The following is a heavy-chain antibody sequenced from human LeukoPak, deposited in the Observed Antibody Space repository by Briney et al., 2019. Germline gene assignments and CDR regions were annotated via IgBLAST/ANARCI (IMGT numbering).Heavy chain of an antibody. V-gene: IGHV3-48*01. Sequence: RGSLRLSCAASGFTFSSYSMNWVRQAPGKGLEWVSYISSSSSTIYYADSVKGRFTISRDNAKNSLYLQMNSLRAEDTAVYYCARDYDFWSGYPTYDYWGQGTLVTVSS. CDR2: ISSSSSTI. CDR1: GFTFSSYS. CDR3: ARDYDFWSGYPTYDY. D-gene: IGHD3-3*01. J-gene: IGHJ4*02.